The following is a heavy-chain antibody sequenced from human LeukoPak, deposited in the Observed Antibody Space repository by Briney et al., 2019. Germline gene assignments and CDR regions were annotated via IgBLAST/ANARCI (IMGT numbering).Heavy chain of an antibody. Sequence: SETLSLTCTVSGGSISSYYWNWIRQPPGKGLEWIGYIYYTGSTKYNPSLKSQITISIDTSKNQLSLNLSSVTAADTAVDYCATPRFKTIFGDRGYMDVWGKGTTVTVSS. CDR1: GGSISSYY. J-gene: IGHJ6*03. V-gene: IGHV4-59*08. CDR3: ATPRFKTIFGDRGYMDV. CDR2: IYYTGST. D-gene: IGHD3-3*01.